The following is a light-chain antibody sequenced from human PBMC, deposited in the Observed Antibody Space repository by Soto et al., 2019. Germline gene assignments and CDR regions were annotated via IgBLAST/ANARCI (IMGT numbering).Light chain of an antibody. J-gene: IGLJ3*02. CDR2: EVR. CDR1: MRDVGAYNL. Sequence: QSALTQPASVSGSAGQSITISCSGTMRDVGAYNLVSWYQQHPGTAPKLIIYEVRNRPSGISSRFSGSSSGNTASLTISGRQSEDEGDYYCSAYAARSTLVFGGGTKLTVL. V-gene: IGLV2-14*01. CDR3: SAYAARSTLV.